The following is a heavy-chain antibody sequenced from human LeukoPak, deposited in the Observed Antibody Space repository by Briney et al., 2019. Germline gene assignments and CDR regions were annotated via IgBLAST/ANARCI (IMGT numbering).Heavy chain of an antibody. Sequence: GESLKISCKGSGYSFTNYWIAWVRQMPGKGLEWMGIIYPDDSDTRYSPSLQGQVTISADKSISTAYLQWSSLKASDTAMYYCARRGQAYHYYDYWGQGTLVTVSS. V-gene: IGHV5-51*01. J-gene: IGHJ4*02. CDR1: GYSFTNYW. CDR3: ARRGQAYHYYDY. CDR2: IYPDDSDT.